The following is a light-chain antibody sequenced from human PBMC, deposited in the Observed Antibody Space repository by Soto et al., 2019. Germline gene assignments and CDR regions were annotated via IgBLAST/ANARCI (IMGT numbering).Light chain of an antibody. J-gene: IGKJ5*01. V-gene: IGKV3-11*01. CDR2: DAS. CDR3: QHRLNWPLT. CDR1: QTVRNNY. Sequence: EFVLTQSPGTLSLSPGERATLSCRASQTVRNNYLAWYQQKPGQTPRLLIYDASNRATGIPARFSGSGSETDFTLTISSLEPEDFAVYYRQHRLNWPLTFGQGTRLEIK.